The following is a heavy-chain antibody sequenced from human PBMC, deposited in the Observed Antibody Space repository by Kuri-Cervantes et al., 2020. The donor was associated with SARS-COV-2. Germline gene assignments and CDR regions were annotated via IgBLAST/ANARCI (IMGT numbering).Heavy chain of an antibody. J-gene: IGHJ4*02. D-gene: IGHD1/OR15-1a*01. CDR1: GFLFSASA. V-gene: IGHV3-73*01. CDR3: ARGNTAQGYFDY. CDR2: VRGKANNYAT. Sequence: GGSLRLSCEVSGFLFSASAIHWVRQASGKGLEWVGRVRGKANNYATAYAASVKGRFTISRDDSKNTAYLQMNSLRAEDTAVYYCARGNTAQGYFDYWGQGTLVTVSS.